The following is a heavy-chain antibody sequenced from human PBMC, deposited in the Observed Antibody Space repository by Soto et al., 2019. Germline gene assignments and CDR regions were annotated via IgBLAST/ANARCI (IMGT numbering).Heavy chain of an antibody. CDR3: ATVDTAMVTVDY. Sequence: QVQLQESGPGLVKPSQTLSLTCTVSGGSISSGDYYWSWIRQPPGKGLEWIGYIYYSGSTYYNPSLKRRXXKXVXXSKNQFSLKLSSVTAADTAVYYCATVDTAMVTVDYWGQGTLVTVSS. CDR2: IYYSGST. D-gene: IGHD5-18*01. V-gene: IGHV4-30-4*01. CDR1: GGSISSGDYY. J-gene: IGHJ4*02.